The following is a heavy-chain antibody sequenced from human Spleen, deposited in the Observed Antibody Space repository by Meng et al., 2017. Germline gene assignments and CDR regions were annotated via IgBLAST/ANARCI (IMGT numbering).Heavy chain of an antibody. CDR1: GCSVSSGPHY. V-gene: IGHV4-61*01. J-gene: IGHJ4*02. Sequence: SESLSLSCTVSGCSVSSGPHYWSWIRQPPGKGLEWIGYIYYSGNSDYNPSLKSRVTIPVDTSENQFSLKLSSVTNADTAVYYCASLVDDSSSYTEAYYDYWGQGTLVTVSS. CDR2: IYYSGNS. D-gene: IGHD3-22*01. CDR3: ASLVDDSSSYTEAYYDY.